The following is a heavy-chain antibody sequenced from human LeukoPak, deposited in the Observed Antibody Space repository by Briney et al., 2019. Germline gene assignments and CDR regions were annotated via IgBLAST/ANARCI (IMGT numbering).Heavy chain of an antibody. CDR1: GYTFTSYD. D-gene: IGHD3-16*02. V-gene: IGHV1-8*03. Sequence: GASVKVSCKASGYTFTSYDINWVRQATGQGLEWMGWMNPNSGNTGYAQKFQGRVTITRNTSISTAYMELSSLRSEDTVVYYCARGPYDYVWGSYRNWFDPWGQGTLVTVSS. CDR2: MNPNSGNT. J-gene: IGHJ5*02. CDR3: ARGPYDYVWGSYRNWFDP.